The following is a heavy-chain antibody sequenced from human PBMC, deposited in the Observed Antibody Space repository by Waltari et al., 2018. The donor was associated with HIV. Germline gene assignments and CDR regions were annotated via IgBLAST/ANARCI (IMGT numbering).Heavy chain of an antibody. CDR1: GGSFSNYY. Sequence: QVQLQQWGAGLLKPSETLSLTCAVYGGSFSNYYWTWIRQTPGKGLEWIGEINHSGTTDYNPSLKSRLTMSMDTSKSQFSLKLSSVTAADTGIYYCARHRFMRGNSGWYFLYWGQGTQVTVSS. D-gene: IGHD6-19*01. J-gene: IGHJ4*02. CDR3: ARHRFMRGNSGWYFLY. V-gene: IGHV4-34*02. CDR2: INHSGTT.